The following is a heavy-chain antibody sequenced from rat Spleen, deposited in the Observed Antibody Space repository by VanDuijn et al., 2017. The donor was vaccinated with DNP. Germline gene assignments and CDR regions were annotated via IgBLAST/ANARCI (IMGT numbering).Heavy chain of an antibody. J-gene: IGHJ3*01. D-gene: IGHD1-10*01. Sequence: EVQLQESGPGLVKPSQSLSLTCSVTAYSITSGYWWNWIRKFPGNKLEWMGYINSAGSTRYNPSLKSRISITTDTSKNQFFLQVNSVTTEDTATYYCASSYNNYWDWFAYWGQGTLVTVSS. CDR2: INSAGST. V-gene: IGHV3-3*01. CDR1: AYSITSGYW. CDR3: ASSYNNYWDWFAY.